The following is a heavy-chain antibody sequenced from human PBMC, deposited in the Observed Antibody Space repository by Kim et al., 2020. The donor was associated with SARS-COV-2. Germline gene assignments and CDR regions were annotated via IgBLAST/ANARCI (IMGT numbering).Heavy chain of an antibody. Sequence: GGSLRLSCAASGFTFSSYEMNWVCQAPGKGLEWVSYISSNGSTIYYADSLKGRFTISRDNAKNSLYLQMNSLRAEDTAVYYCARHVGELSYYYYGMDVWGQGTTVTVSS. CDR3: ARHVGELSYYYYGMDV. V-gene: IGHV3-48*03. CDR2: ISSNGSTI. CDR1: GFTFSSYE. J-gene: IGHJ6*02. D-gene: IGHD3-10*01.